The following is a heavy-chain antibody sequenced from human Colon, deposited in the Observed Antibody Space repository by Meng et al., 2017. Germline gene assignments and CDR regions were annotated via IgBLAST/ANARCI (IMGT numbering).Heavy chain of an antibody. CDR3: ARDLKS. CDR1: GGIFSSYA. Sequence: QVKLVQSGAEVKKPGSSVRVSCKASGGIFSSYAISWVRQAPGQGLEWMGGIVPMFGTPNYAQKFQGRVTIAADESTTTSFMELSSMRFEDTATYYCARDLKSWGQGTLVTVSS. J-gene: IGHJ5*02. CDR2: IVPMFGTP. V-gene: IGHV1-69*01. D-gene: IGHD3-9*01.